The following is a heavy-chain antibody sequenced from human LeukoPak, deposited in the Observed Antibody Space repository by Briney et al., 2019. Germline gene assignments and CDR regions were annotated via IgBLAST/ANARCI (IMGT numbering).Heavy chain of an antibody. V-gene: IGHV3-73*01. Sequence: GGSLRLSCAASGFTFSGSAMPWVRQASGKGLEWVGRIRSKANSYATAYAASVKGRFTISRDDSKNTAYLQMNSLKTEDTAVYYCATVTTDRYYYYGMDVWGQGTTVTVSS. D-gene: IGHD4-11*01. CDR1: GFTFSGSA. J-gene: IGHJ6*02. CDR2: IRSKANSYAT. CDR3: ATVTTDRYYYYGMDV.